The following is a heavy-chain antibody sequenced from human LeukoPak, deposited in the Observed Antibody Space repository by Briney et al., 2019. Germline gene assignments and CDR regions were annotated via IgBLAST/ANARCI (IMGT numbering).Heavy chain of an antibody. CDR1: GGSISSSSYY. J-gene: IGHJ3*02. CDR3: ARDPRGINYGSGNHDAFDI. CDR2: IYYSGST. V-gene: IGHV4-39*07. Sequence: SETLSLTCTVSGGSISSSSYYWGWIRQPPGKGLEWIGSIYYSGSTYYNPSLKSRVTISVDTSKNQFSLKLSSVTAADTAVYYCARDPRGINYGSGNHDAFDIWGQGTMVTVSS. D-gene: IGHD3-10*01.